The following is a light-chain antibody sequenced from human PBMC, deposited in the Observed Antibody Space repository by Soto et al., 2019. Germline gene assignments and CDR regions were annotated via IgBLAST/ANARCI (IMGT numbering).Light chain of an antibody. V-gene: IGKV3-20*01. CDR1: QSVSTSY. J-gene: IGKJ1*01. Sequence: ELAQSAGTLSLSPRESAALSCRASQSVSTSYVAWYQQIPGQTPRLLIYGASSRATGIPDRFSGSGSGTDFTLTISRLEPEDFAVYYCQQHGSSPWMFGQGTKVAIK. CDR2: GAS. CDR3: QQHGSSPWM.